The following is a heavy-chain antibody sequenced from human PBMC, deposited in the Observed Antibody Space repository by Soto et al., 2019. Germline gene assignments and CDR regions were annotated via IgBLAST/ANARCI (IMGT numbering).Heavy chain of an antibody. CDR3: ARGPFGVVIYYYYGMDV. CDR2: IIPIFGTA. Sequence: SSVKVYCKGSGGSFSSYAISWVRQAPGQGLEWMGGIIPIFGTANYAQKFQGRVTITADESTSTAYMELSSLRSEDTAVYYCARGPFGVVIYYYYGMDVWGQGTTVTVSS. J-gene: IGHJ6*02. V-gene: IGHV1-69*13. D-gene: IGHD3-3*01. CDR1: GGSFSSYA.